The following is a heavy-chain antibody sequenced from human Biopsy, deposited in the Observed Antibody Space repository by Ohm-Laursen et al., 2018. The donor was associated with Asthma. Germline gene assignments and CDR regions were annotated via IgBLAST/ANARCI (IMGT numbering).Heavy chain of an antibody. CDR2: ISYTGNT. Sequence: SDTLSLTCTVSGGSMSSSSYSWGWIRQPPGKGLEWIGSISYTGNTDIPSLRGRFTLSVDTSKNNFSLKLTSVTAADTAVFYCARHWSWGSFFDYWGQGMLVTVSS. CDR3: ARHWSWGSFFDY. CDR1: GGSMSSSSYS. J-gene: IGHJ4*02. D-gene: IGHD7-27*01. V-gene: IGHV4-39*01.